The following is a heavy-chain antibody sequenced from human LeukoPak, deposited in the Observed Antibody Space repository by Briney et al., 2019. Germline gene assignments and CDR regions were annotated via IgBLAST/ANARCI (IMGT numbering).Heavy chain of an antibody. D-gene: IGHD3-10*01. V-gene: IGHV3-48*03. Sequence: PGGSLRLSCAASGFTFSSYEMNWVRQAPGKGLEWVSYISSSGSTIYYADSVKGRFTISRDNAKNSLYLQMNSLRAEDTAVYYCVTFPQRSGSYYPVVDYWGQGTLVTVSS. CDR3: VTFPQRSGSYYPVVDY. CDR2: ISSSGSTI. J-gene: IGHJ4*02. CDR1: GFTFSSYE.